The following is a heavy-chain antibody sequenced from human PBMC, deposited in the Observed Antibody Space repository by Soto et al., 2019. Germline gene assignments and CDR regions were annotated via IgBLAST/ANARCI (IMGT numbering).Heavy chain of an antibody. J-gene: IGHJ6*02. CDR2: ISWDGGST. Sequence: PGGSLRLSCAAPGFTFDDYTMHWVRQAPGKGLEWVSLISWDGGSTYYADSVKGRFTISRDNSKNSLYLQMNSLRTEDTALYYCAKDFRDIVATTPISLYYYYGMDVWGQGTTVTVSS. V-gene: IGHV3-43*01. CDR1: GFTFDDYT. D-gene: IGHD5-12*01. CDR3: AKDFRDIVATTPISLYYYYGMDV.